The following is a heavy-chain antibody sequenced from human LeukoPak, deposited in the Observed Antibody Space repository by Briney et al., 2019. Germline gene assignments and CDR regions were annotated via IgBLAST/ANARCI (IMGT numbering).Heavy chain of an antibody. V-gene: IGHV3-30-3*01. CDR1: GFTFSSYA. CDR2: ISYDGSNK. D-gene: IGHD6-6*01. Sequence: PGGSLRLSCAASGFTFSSYAMHWVRQAPGKGLDWVAVISYDGSNKYYADSVKGRFTISRDNSKNTLYLQMNSLRAEDTAVYYCARDAFGSIAAQRFDPWGQGTLVTVSS. CDR3: ARDAFGSIAAQRFDP. J-gene: IGHJ5*02.